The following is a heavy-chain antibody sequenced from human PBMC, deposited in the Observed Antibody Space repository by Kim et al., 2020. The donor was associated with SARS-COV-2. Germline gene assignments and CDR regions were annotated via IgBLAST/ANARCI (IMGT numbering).Heavy chain of an antibody. CDR1: GGSFSGYY. CDR3: ARSYGSGWFSWFDP. Sequence: SETLSLTCAVYGGSFSGYYWSWIRQPPGKGLEWIGEINHSGSTNYNPSLKSRVTISVDTSKNQFSLKLSSVTAADTAVYYCARSYGSGWFSWFDPWGQGTLVTVSS. J-gene: IGHJ5*02. V-gene: IGHV4-34*01. D-gene: IGHD3-10*01. CDR2: INHSGST.